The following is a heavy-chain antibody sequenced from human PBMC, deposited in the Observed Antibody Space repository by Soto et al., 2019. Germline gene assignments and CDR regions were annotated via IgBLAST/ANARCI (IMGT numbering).Heavy chain of an antibody. CDR1: GGTFSSYA. CDR2: IIPIFGTA. J-gene: IGHJ6*02. Sequence: QVQLVQSGAEVKKPGSSVKVSCKASGGTFSSYAISWVRQAPGQGLEWMGGIIPIFGTANYAQKFQGRVTITADESTSTAYMELSSLRSEDTAVYYCARAGDCSITSCYGYYYYGMDVWGQGTTVTVSS. V-gene: IGHV1-69*01. D-gene: IGHD2-2*01. CDR3: ARAGDCSITSCYGYYYYGMDV.